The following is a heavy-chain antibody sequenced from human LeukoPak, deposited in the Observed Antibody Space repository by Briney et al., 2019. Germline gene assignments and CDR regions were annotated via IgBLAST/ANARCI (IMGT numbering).Heavy chain of an antibody. CDR2: ITQGGSTI. J-gene: IGHJ1*01. Sequence: QPGGSLRLSCVASGFTFSSYAMSWVRQAPGKGLQWISHITQGGSTIYYADSVKGRFTIFRDNAKSSLYLQMDSLRVEDTAIYYCARSRGKYFQRWGQGTLVTVSS. D-gene: IGHD3-16*01. V-gene: IGHV3-48*03. CDR3: ARSRGKYFQR. CDR1: GFTFSSYA.